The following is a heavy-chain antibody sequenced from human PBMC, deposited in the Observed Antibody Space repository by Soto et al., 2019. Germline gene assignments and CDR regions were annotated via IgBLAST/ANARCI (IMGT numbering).Heavy chain of an antibody. Sequence: EVQLLESGGGLVQPGGSLRLSCAGSGFTFINNAMNWVRQAPGKGLEWVSSISGGGDATFFADSVRGRFTISRDNSKNTVTLQMNSLGVDDTAVYYCARKILGSTSRPNYWYFDLWGRGTLVTVSS. J-gene: IGHJ2*01. CDR2: ISGGGDAT. CDR3: ARKILGSTSRPNYWYFDL. CDR1: GFTFINNA. D-gene: IGHD2-2*01. V-gene: IGHV3-23*01.